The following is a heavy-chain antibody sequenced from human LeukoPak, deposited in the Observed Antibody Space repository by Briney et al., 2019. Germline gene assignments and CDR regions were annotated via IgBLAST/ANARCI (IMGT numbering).Heavy chain of an antibody. Sequence: ASVTVSCKASGYTFTGYYMHWVRQAPGQGLEWMGWINPNSGGTNYAQKFQGRVTMTRDTSISTAYMELSSLRSDDTALYFCARGDSGWSPFDYWGQGTLVTVSS. CDR2: INPNSGGT. CDR3: ARGDSGWSPFDY. J-gene: IGHJ4*02. V-gene: IGHV1-2*02. D-gene: IGHD6-19*01. CDR1: GYTFTGYY.